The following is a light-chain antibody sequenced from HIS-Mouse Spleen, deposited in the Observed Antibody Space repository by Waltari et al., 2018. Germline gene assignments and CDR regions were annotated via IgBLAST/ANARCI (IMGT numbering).Light chain of an antibody. V-gene: IGKV1-5*03. CDR2: KAF. J-gene: IGKJ1*01. Sequence: DIQMTQSPSTLSASVGDRVTITCRASQSISSWVAWYQQKPGKAPKLLIYKAFSLESGVPSRFSGSGSGTEFTLTISSLQPDDFATYYCQQYNSYSWTFGQGTKVEIK. CDR3: QQYNSYSWT. CDR1: QSISSW.